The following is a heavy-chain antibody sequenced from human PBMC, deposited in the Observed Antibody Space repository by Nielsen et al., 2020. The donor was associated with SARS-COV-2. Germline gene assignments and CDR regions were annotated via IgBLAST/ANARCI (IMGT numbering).Heavy chain of an antibody. J-gene: IGHJ2*01. Sequence: GGSLRLSCAASGFIFSNYRMHWVRQAPGQGLVWVSHINPDESKTTYADSVKGRFTISRDNAKNSLYLQMNSLRAEDTAVYYCATCRGPYWYFDLWGRGTLVTVSS. D-gene: IGHD3-10*01. CDR1: GFIFSNYR. CDR3: ATCRGPYWYFDL. V-gene: IGHV3-74*03. CDR2: INPDESKT.